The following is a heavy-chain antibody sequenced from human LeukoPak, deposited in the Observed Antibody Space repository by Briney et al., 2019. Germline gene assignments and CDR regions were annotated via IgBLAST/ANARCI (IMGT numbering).Heavy chain of an antibody. D-gene: IGHD6-13*01. J-gene: IGHJ4*02. CDR1: GDSVSSNSAA. CDR2: TYYRSKWYN. Sequence: SQTLSLTCAISGDSVSSNSAAWNWIRQSPSRGLEWLGRTYYRSKWYNDYAVSVKSRMTINPDTSKNQFSLQLNSVTPEDTAVYYCARAGIAAAGTDPQAFDYWGQGTLVTVSS. V-gene: IGHV6-1*01. CDR3: ARAGIAAAGTDPQAFDY.